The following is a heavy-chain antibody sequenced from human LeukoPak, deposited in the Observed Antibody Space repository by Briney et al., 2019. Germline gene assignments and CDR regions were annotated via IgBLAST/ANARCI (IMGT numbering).Heavy chain of an antibody. Sequence: ASVKVSCKASGYTFTGYYMHWVRQAPGQGLEWMGWINPNSGGTNYAQKFQGRVTMTRDTFISTAYMELSRLRSDDTAVYYCARDPWETGTTVDYWGQGTLVTVSS. J-gene: IGHJ4*02. V-gene: IGHV1-2*02. D-gene: IGHD1-7*01. CDR1: GYTFTGYY. CDR3: ARDPWETGTTVDY. CDR2: INPNSGGT.